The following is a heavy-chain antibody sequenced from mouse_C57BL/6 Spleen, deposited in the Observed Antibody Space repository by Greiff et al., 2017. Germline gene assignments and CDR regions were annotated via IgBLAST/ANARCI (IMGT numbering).Heavy chain of an antibody. Sequence: EVQLVESGAELVKPGASVKLSCTASGFNIKDYYMHWVKQRTEQGLEWIGRIDPEDGETKYAPKFQGKATITADTSSNTAYLQLSSLTSEDTAVYYCASTTVVATPFAYWGQGTTLTVSA. CDR2: IDPEDGET. D-gene: IGHD1-1*01. CDR1: GFNIKDYY. J-gene: IGHJ2*01. CDR3: ASTTVVATPFAY. V-gene: IGHV14-2*01.